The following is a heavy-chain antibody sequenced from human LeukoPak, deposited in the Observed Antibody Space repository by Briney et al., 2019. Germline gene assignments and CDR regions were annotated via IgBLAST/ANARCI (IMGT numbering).Heavy chain of an antibody. V-gene: IGHV1-2*02. Sequence: GASVKVSCKASGYTFTGYHMHWVRQALGQGLEWMGWINPNSGGTNYAQDFQGRVTLTRDTSTSTAYMELRRLRSDDAAMYYCARGDQQLVRNFDYWGQGSLVTVSS. CDR3: ARGDQQLVRNFDY. J-gene: IGHJ4*02. D-gene: IGHD6-13*01. CDR1: GYTFTGYH. CDR2: INPNSGGT.